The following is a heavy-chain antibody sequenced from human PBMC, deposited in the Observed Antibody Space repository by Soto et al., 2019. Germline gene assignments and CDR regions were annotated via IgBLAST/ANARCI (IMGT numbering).Heavy chain of an antibody. CDR1: GGSISSPDHY. CDR2: IYYSGST. V-gene: IGHV4-30-4*01. J-gene: IGHJ4*02. D-gene: IGHD3-22*01. CDR3: ARERYYDDHGFDY. Sequence: QVQLQESGPGLVKPSQTLSLTCTVSGGSISSPDHYWNWIRQQPGKGLEWIGYIYYSGSTYYNPSLKRRLTMSVDTSKNQFSLKLTSVTAADTAVYYCARERYYDDHGFDYWGQGTLITVSS.